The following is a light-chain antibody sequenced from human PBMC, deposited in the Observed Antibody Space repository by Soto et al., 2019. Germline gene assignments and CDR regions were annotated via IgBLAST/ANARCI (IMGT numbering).Light chain of an antibody. J-gene: IGKJ5*01. V-gene: IGKV3D-20*02. CDR3: QQRQYWPPIT. CDR1: QSVDSGY. CDR2: GAS. Sequence: EIVLSQSPGTLSLSPGERATLSCMAVQSVDSGYLAWYQQKPGQAPRLLIYGASSRATGIPDRFSGSGSGTDFTLTISRLEPEDCAIYYCQQRQYWPPITFAQGTRLEIK.